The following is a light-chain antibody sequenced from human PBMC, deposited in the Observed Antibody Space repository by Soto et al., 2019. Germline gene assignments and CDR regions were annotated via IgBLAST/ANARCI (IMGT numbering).Light chain of an antibody. CDR1: QTISSS. CDR2: RAS. V-gene: IGKV3-15*01. Sequence: EIVMTQSPATLSLSLGERATISFRASQTISSSLAWYQQKPGQAPRLLIYRASSRDTDVPARFSGSGSGTEFTLTISRLHSEDFAVYYCQQYNNWPTFGQGTKVDIK. CDR3: QQYNNWPT. J-gene: IGKJ1*01.